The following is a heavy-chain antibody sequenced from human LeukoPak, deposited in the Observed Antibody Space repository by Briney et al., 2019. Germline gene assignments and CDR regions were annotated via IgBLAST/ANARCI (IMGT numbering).Heavy chain of an antibody. CDR1: GFTFSNYW. CDR3: AKGPRGVVVPAATH. CDR2: INSDGSST. D-gene: IGHD2-2*01. J-gene: IGHJ4*02. Sequence: RGSLRLSCAASGFTFSNYWMHWVRRAPGKGLVWVSRINSDGSSTNYADSVKGRFTISRDNAKNTLYLQMNSLRAEDTAVYYCAKGPRGVVVPAATHWGQGTLVTVSS. V-gene: IGHV3-74*01.